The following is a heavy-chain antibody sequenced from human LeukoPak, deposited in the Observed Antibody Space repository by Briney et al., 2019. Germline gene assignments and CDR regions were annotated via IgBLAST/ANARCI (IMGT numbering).Heavy chain of an antibody. CDR1: GFTFSTYA. D-gene: IGHD3-10*01. J-gene: IGHJ4*02. CDR3: ARDLNSRRMNYYGSGSYFAY. V-gene: IGHV3-30*04. Sequence: GGSLRLSCAASGFTFSTYAIHWVRQAPGKGLEWVALISSDGKNKHYADSVKGRFTISRDNSKNTLYLQMNSLRSDDTARYYCARDLNSRRMNYYGSGSYFAYWGQGTLVTVSS. CDR2: ISSDGKNK.